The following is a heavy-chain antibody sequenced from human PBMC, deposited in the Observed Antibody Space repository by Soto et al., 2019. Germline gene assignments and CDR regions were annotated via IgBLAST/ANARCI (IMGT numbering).Heavy chain of an antibody. CDR2: IYPGDSDT. J-gene: IGHJ4*02. V-gene: IGHV5-51*01. Sequence: GESLKISCKGSGHIFSNYWVGWVRQMPGKGLEWMGIIYPGDSDTRYSPSFQGQVTITVDKSINTAYLQWSRLKASDTAIYYCARQRLWGTSGYYYFENWGQGTLVTVS. CDR3: ARQRLWGTSGYYYFEN. D-gene: IGHD3-22*01. CDR1: GHIFSNYW.